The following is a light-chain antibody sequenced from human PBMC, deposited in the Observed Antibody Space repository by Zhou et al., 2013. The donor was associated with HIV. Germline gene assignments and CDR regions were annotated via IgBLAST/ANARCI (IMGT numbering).Light chain of an antibody. Sequence: ETVMTQSPATLSVSPGEGATLSCRASQSVSRNLAWYQQKPGQAPRLLIYGASTRATGIPARFSGSGSGTEFTLTISSLQSEDCAVYYCQQYNHWPLLFGQGTKVEIK. CDR3: QQYNHWPLL. CDR1: QSVSRN. J-gene: IGKJ1*01. CDR2: GAS. V-gene: IGKV3-15*01.